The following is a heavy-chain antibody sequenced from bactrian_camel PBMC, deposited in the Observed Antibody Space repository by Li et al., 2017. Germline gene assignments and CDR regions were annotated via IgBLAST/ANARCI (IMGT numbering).Heavy chain of an antibody. J-gene: IGHJ4*01. CDR2: IDRNGRT. CDR3: AKVGGDGYGSWYGRRPFEY. CDR1: GSNYRS. V-gene: IGHV3S68*01. D-gene: IGHD2*01. Sequence: HVQLVESGGGSVEAGGSLRLSCVATGSNYRSMGWFRQRPGKEREGVAYIDRNGRTTYADSVNGRFTISKDNAKNTLYLHLNSLKTEDTAMYYCAKVGGDGYGSWYGRRPFEYWGQGTQVTVS.